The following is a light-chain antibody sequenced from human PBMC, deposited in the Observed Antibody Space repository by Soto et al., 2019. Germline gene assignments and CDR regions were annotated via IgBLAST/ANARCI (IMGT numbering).Light chain of an antibody. Sequence: EIVLTQSPGTLSLSPGERATLSCRASQLVVTSYLHWYQHKPGQAPRLLISGALTRATGIPDRFSGSGSGTDFTLTISSLEPEDFAVYYCQQRSNWPPVTFGQGTRLEIK. CDR3: QQRSNWPPVT. CDR1: QLVVTSY. CDR2: GAL. V-gene: IGKV3D-20*02. J-gene: IGKJ5*01.